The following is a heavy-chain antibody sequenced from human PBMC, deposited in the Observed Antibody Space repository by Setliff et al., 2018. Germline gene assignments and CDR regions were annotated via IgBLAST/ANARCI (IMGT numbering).Heavy chain of an antibody. CDR2: ISYSGTP. V-gene: IGHV4-39*01. Sequence: SETLSLTCSVSDDSFTSSRYYWGWIRQAPGSGLEWIGSISYSGTPYYNASVESRVTISIDTSRNQFSLELRSVTVADTVTYYCVRPGGTTVVARHFDYWGSGILVTVSS. CDR1: DDSFTSSRYY. CDR3: VRPGGTTVVARHFDY. D-gene: IGHD2-15*01. J-gene: IGHJ4*01.